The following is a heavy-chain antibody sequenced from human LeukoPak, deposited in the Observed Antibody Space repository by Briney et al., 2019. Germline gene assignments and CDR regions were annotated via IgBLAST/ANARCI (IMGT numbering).Heavy chain of an antibody. CDR2: ISGRSSHV. J-gene: IGHJ1*01. CDR3: GRAFPPLRTSSAGDL. V-gene: IGHV3-21*01. Sequence: PGGSLRLPCSASGFSFSDYDMNWVRQAPGKGLGWVSAISGRSSHVYYGESVKGRFTISRDNAKNSLYLQLDSLGVEDTAVYYCGRAFPPLRTSSAGDLWGQGTLVTVSS. CDR1: GFSFSDYD. D-gene: IGHD3-16*01.